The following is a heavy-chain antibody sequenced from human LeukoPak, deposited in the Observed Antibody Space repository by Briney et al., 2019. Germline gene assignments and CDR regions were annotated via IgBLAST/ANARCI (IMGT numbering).Heavy chain of an antibody. Sequence: GGSLRLSCAASGFTLSSYAMSWVRQAPGKGLEWVSAISGSGGSTYYADSVKGRFTISRDNSKNTLYLQMNSLRAEDTAVYYCANLYSSGWYMFDYWGQGTLVTVSS. CDR2: ISGSGGST. J-gene: IGHJ4*02. V-gene: IGHV3-23*01. D-gene: IGHD6-19*01. CDR3: ANLYSSGWYMFDY. CDR1: GFTLSSYA.